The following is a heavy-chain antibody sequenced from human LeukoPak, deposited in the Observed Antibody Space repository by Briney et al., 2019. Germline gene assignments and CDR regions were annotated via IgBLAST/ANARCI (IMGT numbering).Heavy chain of an antibody. Sequence: GGSLRLSCAASGFTFDDYGMSWVRQGPGKGLEWVSGINWNGGNTGYADSVKGRFTISRDNAKNSLYLQMNSLRAEDTALYYCAREMYSSVWLNAFDIWGQGTMVTVSS. J-gene: IGHJ3*02. D-gene: IGHD6-19*01. V-gene: IGHV3-20*04. CDR1: GFTFDDYG. CDR2: INWNGGNT. CDR3: AREMYSSVWLNAFDI.